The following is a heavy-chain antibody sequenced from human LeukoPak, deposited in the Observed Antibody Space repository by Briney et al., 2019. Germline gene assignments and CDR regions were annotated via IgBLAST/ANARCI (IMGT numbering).Heavy chain of an antibody. CDR1: GFTVSSNY. CDR3: ARGAITTAGLFEY. J-gene: IGHJ4*02. Sequence: GGSLRLSCAASGFTVSSNYTSWVRQAPGKGLEWVSYISSSGTNIKYADSVKGRFTISRDNAKNSLYLQMNGLRAEDTAVYYCARGAITTAGLFEYWGQGTLVTVSS. CDR2: ISSSGTNI. D-gene: IGHD6-13*01. V-gene: IGHV3-11*01.